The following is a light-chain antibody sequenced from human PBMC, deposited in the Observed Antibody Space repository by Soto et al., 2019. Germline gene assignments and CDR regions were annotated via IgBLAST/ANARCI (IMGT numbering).Light chain of an antibody. J-gene: IGKJ1*01. V-gene: IGKV3-15*01. CDR2: GAS. Sequence: EVVMTQSPATLSASPGERATLSCRASQSVNSNLAWYQQKPGQAPRLLIYGASTRATGIPARFSGSGSGAEFTLTISSLQSEGLAIYYCQQYDNWPPWTFGQGTKVEIK. CDR1: QSVNSN. CDR3: QQYDNWPPWT.